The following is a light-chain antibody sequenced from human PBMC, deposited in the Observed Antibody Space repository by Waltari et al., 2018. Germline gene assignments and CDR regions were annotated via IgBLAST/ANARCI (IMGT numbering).Light chain of an antibody. CDR3: QQYYDTPWT. J-gene: IGKJ1*01. CDR2: WAS. CDR1: QGVLYSSNNKNY. V-gene: IGKV4-1*01. Sequence: DIVMTQSPDSLAVSLGERATINCKSSQGVLYSSNNKNYLAWYQQKPGQPPKLLIDWASTRESGVPDRFSGSGSGTDFTLTISRLQAEDVAVYYCQQYYDTPWTFGQGTKVEIK.